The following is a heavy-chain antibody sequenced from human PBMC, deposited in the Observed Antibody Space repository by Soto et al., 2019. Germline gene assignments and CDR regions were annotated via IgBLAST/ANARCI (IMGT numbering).Heavy chain of an antibody. CDR3: ARDLLGYFDY. D-gene: IGHD2-15*01. CDR2: ISSSSSYI. Sequence: EVQLVESGGGLVKPGGSLRLSCAASGFTFSSYSMNWVRQAPGKGLEWVSSISSSSSYIYYADSVKGRFTISRDNAQNSLYLQMNSLRAEDTAVYYCARDLLGYFDYWGQGTLVTVSS. J-gene: IGHJ4*02. V-gene: IGHV3-21*01. CDR1: GFTFSSYS.